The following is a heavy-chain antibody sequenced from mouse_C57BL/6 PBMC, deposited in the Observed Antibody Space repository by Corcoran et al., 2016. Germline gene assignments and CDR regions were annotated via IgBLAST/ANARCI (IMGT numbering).Heavy chain of an antibody. CDR1: GYTFTDYY. V-gene: IGHV1-76*01. J-gene: IGHJ4*01. Sequence: QVQLKQSGAELVRPGASVKLSCKASGYTFTDYYINWVKQRPGQGLEWIARIYPGSGNTYYNEKFKGKATLTAEKSSSTAYMQLSSRTSEDSAVYFCARLSPYYAMDYWGQGTSVTVSS. CDR3: ARLSPYYAMDY. CDR2: IYPGSGNT.